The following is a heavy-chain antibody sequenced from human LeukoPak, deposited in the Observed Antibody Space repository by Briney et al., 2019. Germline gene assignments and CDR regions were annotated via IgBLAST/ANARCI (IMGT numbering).Heavy chain of an antibody. D-gene: IGHD1-20*01. CDR1: GFTFGSYW. CDR3: ARGYDYNWFDS. CDR2: IDIDGRST. J-gene: IGHJ5*01. V-gene: IGHV3-74*01. Sequence: PGGSLRLSCAASGFTFGSYWMHWVRQPPGKGLVWVSRIDIDGRSTSYADSVKGRFTISRDNAKNTMYLQMNSLRAEDTAVYYCARGYDYNWFDSWGRGTLVTVSS.